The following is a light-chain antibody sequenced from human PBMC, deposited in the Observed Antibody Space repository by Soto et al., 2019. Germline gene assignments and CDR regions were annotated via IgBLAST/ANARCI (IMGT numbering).Light chain of an antibody. CDR3: AAWDDALGGLVV. J-gene: IGLJ2*01. V-gene: IGLV1-44*01. Sequence: QSVLTQPPSASGTPGQRVPISCSGSTSNIGINTVSWYQQLPGTAPKLLIYSNTQRPSGVPDRFSGSKSGTSASLAISGLRSEDEADYYCAAWDDALGGLVVFGGGTKLTVL. CDR2: SNT. CDR1: TSNIGINT.